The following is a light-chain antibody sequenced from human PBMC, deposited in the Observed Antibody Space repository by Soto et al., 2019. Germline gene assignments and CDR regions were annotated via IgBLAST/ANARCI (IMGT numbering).Light chain of an antibody. CDR1: SSDVGGYNY. J-gene: IGLJ2*01. V-gene: IGLV2-14*01. CDR2: DVS. Sequence: QPALTQPASVSGSPGQSITISCTGTSSDVGGYNYVSWYQQHPGKAPKLMIYDVSNRPSGVSNRFSGSKSGNTASLTISGLQAEDEADYYCSSYTSCSTVVFGGGTKVTVL. CDR3: SSYTSCSTVV.